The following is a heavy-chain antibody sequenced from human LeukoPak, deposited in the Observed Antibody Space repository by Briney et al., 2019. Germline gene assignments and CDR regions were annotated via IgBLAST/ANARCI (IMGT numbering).Heavy chain of an antibody. J-gene: IGHJ5*02. Sequence: SETLSLTCTVSGGSISTYDWSWIRQPAGKGLEWIGRIYTSGSTNYNPSLKSRVTMSVDTSKNQFSLKLSSVTAADTAMYYCARDTLSWVDPWGQGTLVTVSS. V-gene: IGHV4-4*07. D-gene: IGHD2/OR15-2a*01. CDR1: GGSISTYD. CDR2: IYTSGST. CDR3: ARDTLSWVDP.